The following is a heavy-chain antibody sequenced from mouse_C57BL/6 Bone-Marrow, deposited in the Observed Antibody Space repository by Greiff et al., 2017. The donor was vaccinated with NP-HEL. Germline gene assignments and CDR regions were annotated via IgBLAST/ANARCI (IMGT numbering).Heavy chain of an antibody. CDR1: GFTFSDYG. V-gene: IGHV5-17*01. D-gene: IGHD3-1*01. CDR3: ARGGRDYYAMDY. Sequence: DVMLVESGGGLVKPGGSLKLSCAASGFTFSDYGMHWVRQAPEKGLEWVAYISSGSSTIYYADTVKGRFTISRDNAKNTLFLQMTSLRSEDTAMYYCARGGRDYYAMDYWGQGTSVTVSS. J-gene: IGHJ4*01. CDR2: ISSGSSTI.